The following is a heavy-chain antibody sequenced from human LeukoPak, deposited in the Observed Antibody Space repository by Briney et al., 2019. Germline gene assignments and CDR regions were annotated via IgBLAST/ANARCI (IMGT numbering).Heavy chain of an antibody. CDR1: GGSISNYY. CDR3: AREGVSGYDTYFDY. D-gene: IGHD5-12*01. CDR2: IYNTGST. Sequence: SETLSLTCTVSGGSISNYYWTWIRQPPGKGLEWIGYIYNTGSTNYNPSLMSRVTISVDTSKNQFSLKLSSVTAADTAVYYCAREGVSGYDTYFDYWGQGNLVTVSS. J-gene: IGHJ4*02. V-gene: IGHV4-59*01.